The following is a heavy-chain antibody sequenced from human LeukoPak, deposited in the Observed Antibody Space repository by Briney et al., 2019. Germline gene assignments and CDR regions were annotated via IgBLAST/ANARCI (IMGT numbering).Heavy chain of an antibody. CDR1: GFTFSSYA. CDR3: AKYSGGYYDSSGYPVDY. V-gene: IGHV3-23*01. Sequence: PGGSLRLSCAASGFTFSSYAMSWVRQAPGKGLEWVSVISGTGGSTYYADSVKGRFTISRDNSKNTLYLQMNSLRAEDTAVYFCAKYSGGYYDSSGYPVDYWGQGTLVTVSS. J-gene: IGHJ4*02. CDR2: ISGTGGST. D-gene: IGHD3-22*01.